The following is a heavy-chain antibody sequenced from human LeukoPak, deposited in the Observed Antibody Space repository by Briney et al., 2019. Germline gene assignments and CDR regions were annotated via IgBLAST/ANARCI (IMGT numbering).Heavy chain of an antibody. J-gene: IGHJ4*02. Sequence: GGSPRLSCAASGFTFSNYEMNWVRQAPGKGLEWLSYISSSGTIYYADSVKGRFTISRDNAKNSLYLQVNSLRAEDTAVYYCVGGGRGGYWGQGTLVTVSS. CDR2: ISSSGTI. CDR1: GFTFSNYE. V-gene: IGHV3-48*03. D-gene: IGHD3-10*01. CDR3: VGGGRGGY.